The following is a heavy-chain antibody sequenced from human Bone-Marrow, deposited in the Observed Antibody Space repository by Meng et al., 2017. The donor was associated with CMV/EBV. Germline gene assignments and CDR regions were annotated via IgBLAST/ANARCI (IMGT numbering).Heavy chain of an antibody. CDR1: GFTFGDYA. CDR2: IRSKADGGTT. J-gene: IGHJ6*02. D-gene: IGHD3-3*01. V-gene: IGHV3-49*04. Sequence: SPNISCTASGFTFGDYAMGWVRQAPGKGLGWVGFIRSKADGGTTEYAAAVKGRFTISRDESKSIAYLQMDSLKSEDAAVYYCTREPEPKYDFWNGSYYYYGMDVWGQGTTVTVSS. CDR3: TREPEPKYDFWNGSYYYYGMDV.